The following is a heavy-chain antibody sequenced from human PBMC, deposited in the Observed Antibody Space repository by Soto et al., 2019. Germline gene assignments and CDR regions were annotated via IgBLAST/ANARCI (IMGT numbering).Heavy chain of an antibody. J-gene: IGHJ4*02. Sequence: SLRLSCAASGFTFSNYFMHWVRQVPGEGLVWVSRMSGDGKTISYADSVKGRFTISRDNAKNTLYLQMNSLRVEDTAVYYCARAKPFVRVATIIDYWGQGTLVTVSS. CDR1: GFTFSNYF. CDR3: ARAKPFVRVATIIDY. CDR2: MSGDGKTI. V-gene: IGHV3-74*01. D-gene: IGHD5-12*01.